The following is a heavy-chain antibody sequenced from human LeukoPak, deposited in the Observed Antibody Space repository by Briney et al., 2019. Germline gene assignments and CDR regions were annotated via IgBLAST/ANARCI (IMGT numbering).Heavy chain of an antibody. Sequence: GGSLRLSCAASGFTFSNHAMSWIRRAPGKGLEWVSVIYSGGSTYYADSVKGRFTISRDNSKNTLYLQMNSLRAEDTAVYYCARGEVVPAAVDYWGQGTLVTVSS. CDR1: GFTFSNHA. CDR2: IYSGGST. J-gene: IGHJ4*02. CDR3: ARGEVVPAAVDY. D-gene: IGHD2-2*01. V-gene: IGHV3-53*01.